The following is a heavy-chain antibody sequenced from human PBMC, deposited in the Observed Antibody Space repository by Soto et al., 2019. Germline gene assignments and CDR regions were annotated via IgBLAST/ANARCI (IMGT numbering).Heavy chain of an antibody. D-gene: IGHD3-3*01. CDR3: ARRTYYDFWSGYWPWFDP. CDR2: IYYSGST. Sequence: QLQLQESGPGLVKPSETLSLTCTVSGGSISSSSYYWGWIRQPPGKGLEWIGSIYYSGSTYYNPSLKSRVTISVDTSKNQFSLKLSSVTAADTAVYYCARRTYYDFWSGYWPWFDPWGQGTLVTVSS. V-gene: IGHV4-39*01. J-gene: IGHJ5*02. CDR1: GGSISSSSYY.